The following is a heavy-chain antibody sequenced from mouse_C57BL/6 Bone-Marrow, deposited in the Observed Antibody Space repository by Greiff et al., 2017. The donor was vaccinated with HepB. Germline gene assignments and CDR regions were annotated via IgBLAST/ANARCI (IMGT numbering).Heavy chain of an antibody. D-gene: IGHD1-3*01. J-gene: IGHJ4*01. CDR1: GYTFTDYY. CDR2: IYPGSGNT. V-gene: IGHV1-76*01. Sequence: VQVVESGAELVRPGASVKLSCKASGYTFTDYYINWVKQRPGQGLEWIARIYPGSGNTYYNEKFKGKATLTAEKSSSTAYMQLSSLTSEDSAVYFCARKLYAMDYWGQGTSVTVSS. CDR3: ARKLYAMDY.